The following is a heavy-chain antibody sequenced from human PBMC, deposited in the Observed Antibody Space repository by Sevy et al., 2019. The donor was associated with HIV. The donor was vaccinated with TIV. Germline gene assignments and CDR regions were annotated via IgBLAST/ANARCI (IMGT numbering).Heavy chain of an antibody. CDR2: ISSSSSYI. V-gene: IGHV3-21*01. CDR1: GFTFSSYS. J-gene: IGHJ4*02. CDR3: ARVPGYSSGLSRRYYFDY. Sequence: GGSLRLSCAASGFTFSSYSMNWVRQAPGKGLEWVSSISSSSSYIYYADSVKGRFTISRDNAKNSLHLQMNSRRAEDTAVYYCARVPGYSSGLSRRYYFDYWGQGTLVTVSS. D-gene: IGHD6-19*01.